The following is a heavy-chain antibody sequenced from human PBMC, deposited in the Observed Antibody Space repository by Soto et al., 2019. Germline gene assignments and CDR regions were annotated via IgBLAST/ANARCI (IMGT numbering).Heavy chain of an antibody. Sequence: SETLSLTCTVSGGSVSSGSYYWSWIRQPPGKGLEWIGYIYYSGSTNYNPSLKSRVTISVDTSKNQFSLKLSSMTAADTAVYYCARESGHIAGRRPGWLDPWGQGTLVTVSS. V-gene: IGHV4-61*01. CDR2: IYYSGST. D-gene: IGHD6-6*01. CDR3: ARESGHIAGRRPGWLDP. CDR1: GGSVSSGSYY. J-gene: IGHJ5*02.